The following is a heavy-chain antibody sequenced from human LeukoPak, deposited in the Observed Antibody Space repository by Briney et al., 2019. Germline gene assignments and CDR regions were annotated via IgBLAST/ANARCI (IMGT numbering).Heavy chain of an antibody. CDR1: GFAFSSYW. CDR2: ISSSSSYI. V-gene: IGHV3-21*01. D-gene: IGHD2-2*01. CDR3: ARDLRVVPFDY. J-gene: IGHJ4*02. Sequence: GGSLRFSCVASGFAFSSYWMNWVRQAPGKGLEWVSSISSSSSYIYYADSVKGRFTISRDNAKNSLYLQMNSLRAEDTAVYYCARDLRVVPFDYWGQGTLVTVSS.